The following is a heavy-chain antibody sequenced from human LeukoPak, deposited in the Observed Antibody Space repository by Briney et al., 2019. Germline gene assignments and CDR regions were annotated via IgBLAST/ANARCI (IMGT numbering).Heavy chain of an antibody. D-gene: IGHD3-10*01. CDR1: GFTFSSYA. Sequence: GSLRLSCAASGFTFSSYAMSWVRQAPGKGLEWVSAISGSGGSTYYADSVKGRFTISRDNSKNTLYLQMNSLRAEDTAVYYCAKDPSYSTMVRGVISFDYWGQGTLVTVSS. V-gene: IGHV3-23*01. CDR3: AKDPSYSTMVRGVISFDY. CDR2: ISGSGGST. J-gene: IGHJ4*02.